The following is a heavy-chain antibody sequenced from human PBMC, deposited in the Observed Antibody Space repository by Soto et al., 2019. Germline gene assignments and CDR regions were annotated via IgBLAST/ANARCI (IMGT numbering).Heavy chain of an antibody. Sequence: GASVKVSCKASGYTFTSYAMHWVRQAPGQRLEWMGWINAGNGNTKYSQKFQGRVTITRDTSASTAYMELSSLRSEDTAVYYCAKRTSMSGNYYFDYWGQGTLVTVSS. V-gene: IGHV1-3*01. J-gene: IGHJ4*02. CDR2: INAGNGNT. CDR1: GYTFTSYA. D-gene: IGHD3-10*01. CDR3: AKRTSMSGNYYFDY.